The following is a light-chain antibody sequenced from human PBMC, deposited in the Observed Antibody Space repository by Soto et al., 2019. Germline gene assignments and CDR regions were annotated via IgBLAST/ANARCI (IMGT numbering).Light chain of an antibody. V-gene: IGKV1-9*01. CDR1: QGITSY. J-gene: IGKJ4*01. Sequence: DIQMTQSPSSLSASVGDRVTITCRASQGITSYLALYQQRPGKAPGLLIYSASTLQSGVPSRFSGSGYGTDFSLTISNLQPEDFATYYCQQLYSHPLTFGGGTKVDIK. CDR2: SAS. CDR3: QQLYSHPLT.